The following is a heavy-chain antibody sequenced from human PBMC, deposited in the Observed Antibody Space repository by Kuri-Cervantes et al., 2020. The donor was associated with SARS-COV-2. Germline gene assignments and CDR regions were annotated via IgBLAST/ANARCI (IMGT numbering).Heavy chain of an antibody. Sequence: GESLKISCKASGYTFTGYYMHWVRQAPGQGLEWMGWINPNSGGTNYAQKFQGWVTMTRDTSISTVYMELSRLRSDDTAVYYCARSTPFWRLVVISQGGAFDIWGQGTMVTVSS. CDR2: INPNSGGT. J-gene: IGHJ3*02. D-gene: IGHD3-22*01. CDR3: ARSTPFWRLVVISQGGAFDI. CDR1: GYTFTGYY. V-gene: IGHV1-2*04.